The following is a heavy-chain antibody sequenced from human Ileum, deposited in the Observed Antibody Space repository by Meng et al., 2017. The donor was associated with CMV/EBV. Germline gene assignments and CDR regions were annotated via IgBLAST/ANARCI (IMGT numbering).Heavy chain of an antibody. J-gene: IGHJ4*02. CDR3: ARERRYYGSGSYYTAH. CDR1: GCSISSGDYY. D-gene: IGHD3-10*01. CDR2: IYYSGST. V-gene: IGHV4-30-4*08. Sequence: QVPLQEAGPGLVKPSPTLSLTCTVSGCSISSGDYYWSWIRQPPGKGLEWIGYIYYSGSTYYNPSLKSRVTISVDTSKNQFSLKLSSVTAADTAVYYCARERRYYGSGSYYTAHWGQGTLVTVSS.